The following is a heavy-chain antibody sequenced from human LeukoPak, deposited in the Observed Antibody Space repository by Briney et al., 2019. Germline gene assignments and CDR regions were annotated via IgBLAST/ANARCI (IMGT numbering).Heavy chain of an antibody. J-gene: IGHJ4*02. V-gene: IGHV4-30-2*01. CDR2: IYQNGNT. D-gene: IGHD6-13*01. CDR1: GGSISSGGYS. Sequence: SQTLSLTCAVSGGSISSGGYSWSWIRQPPGKGLEWIGYIYQNGNTYYNPSLKSRVTISVDRSKNQFSLNLSSVTAADTAVDYCGRAGIAAAASGIDYWGQGTLVAVSS. CDR3: GRAGIAAAASGIDY.